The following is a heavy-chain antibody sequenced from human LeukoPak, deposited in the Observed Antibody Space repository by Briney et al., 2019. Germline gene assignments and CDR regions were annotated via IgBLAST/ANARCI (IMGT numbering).Heavy chain of an antibody. CDR1: GVSFRTDT. D-gene: IGHD3-10*01. V-gene: IGHV1-69*16. J-gene: IGHJ5*02. CDR3: TRDRPITPASVSEA. CDR2: LVLKHGIT. Sequence: ASVKVSCKASGVSFRTDTVTWLRQAPGQGLEWIGGLVLKHGITNYAQALKGRITLNADESTSTAYMELRSLTSNDTAVYYCTRDRPITPASVSEAWGQGSLVIVSS.